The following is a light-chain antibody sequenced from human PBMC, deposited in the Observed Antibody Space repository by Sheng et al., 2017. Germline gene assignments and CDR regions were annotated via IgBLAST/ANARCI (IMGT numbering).Light chain of an antibody. V-gene: IGKV3-20*01. Sequence: EVELTQSPGTLSLSPGERATLSCRASQSVNSNYLAWYQQKPGQAPRLLIYGASSRATGIPDRFSGSGSGTDFTLTIGRLEPEDFAVYYCQQYGGSPPITFGQGTRLEIK. J-gene: IGKJ5*01. CDR2: GAS. CDR1: QSVNSNY. CDR3: QQYGGSPPIT.